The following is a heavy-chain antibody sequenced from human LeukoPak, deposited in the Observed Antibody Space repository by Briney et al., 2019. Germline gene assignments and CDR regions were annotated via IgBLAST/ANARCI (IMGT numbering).Heavy chain of an antibody. Sequence: GGSLRLSCAASGFTFRNYWVNWVRQAPGKGLEWVSYISSSGSTIYYADSVKGRFTISRDNAKNSLYLQMNSLRAEDTAVYYCAELGITMIGGVWGKGTTVTISS. V-gene: IGHV3-48*04. CDR2: ISSSGSTI. J-gene: IGHJ6*04. CDR1: GFTFRNYW. CDR3: AELGITMIGGV. D-gene: IGHD3-10*02.